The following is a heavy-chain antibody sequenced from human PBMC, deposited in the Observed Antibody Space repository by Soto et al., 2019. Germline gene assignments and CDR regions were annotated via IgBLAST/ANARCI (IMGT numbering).Heavy chain of an antibody. D-gene: IGHD6-19*01. V-gene: IGHV4-34*01. CDR1: GGSFSGYY. J-gene: IGHJ1*01. CDR2: INHSGST. Sequence: LSLTCAVYGGSFSGYYWSWIRQPPGKGLEWIGEINHSGSTTYNPSLKSRVTISVDTSKNQFSLKLSSVTAADTAVYYCARGARWLVPIYFQHWGQGTLVTVSS. CDR3: ARGARWLVPIYFQH.